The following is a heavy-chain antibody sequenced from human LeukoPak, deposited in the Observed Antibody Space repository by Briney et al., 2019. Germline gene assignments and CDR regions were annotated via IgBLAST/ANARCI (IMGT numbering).Heavy chain of an antibody. V-gene: IGHV1-46*01. CDR3: ARDRDCSGGSCYSRYYFDY. CDR2: INPSGGST. CDR1: GYTFTSYY. Sequence: ASVKVSCKASGYTFTSYYMHWVRQAPGQGLEWMGIINPSGGSTSYAQKFQGRVTMTRDTSTSTAYMELSSLRSEDTAVYYCARDRDCSGGSCYSRYYFDYWGQGTLVTVSS. J-gene: IGHJ4*02. D-gene: IGHD2-15*01.